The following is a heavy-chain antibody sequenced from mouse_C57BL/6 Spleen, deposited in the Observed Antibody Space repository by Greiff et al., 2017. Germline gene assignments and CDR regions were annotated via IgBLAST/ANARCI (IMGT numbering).Heavy chain of an antibody. CDR3: ARRGGLSYCDY. CDR2: INPYNGGT. J-gene: IGHJ2*01. V-gene: IGHV1-19*01. CDR1: GYTFTDYY. D-gene: IGHD1-1*02. Sequence: VQLQQSGPVLVKPGASVKMSCKASGYTFTDYYMNWVKQSHGKSLEWIGVINPYNGGTSYNQKFKGKATLTVNKSSSTAYMELNSLTSEDSAVYYCARRGGLSYCDYWGQGTTLTVSS.